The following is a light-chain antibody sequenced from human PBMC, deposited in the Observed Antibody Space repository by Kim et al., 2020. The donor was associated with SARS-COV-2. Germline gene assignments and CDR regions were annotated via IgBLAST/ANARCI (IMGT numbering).Light chain of an antibody. CDR1: QSVSSSF. V-gene: IGKV3-20*01. CDR3: QQDVSSSWT. Sequence: EIVLTQSPGTLSLSPGERATLSCRASQSVSSSFLAWYQQKRGQAPRLLISGASSRATGIPDRFSGSGSGTDFTLTISRLEPEDFAVYYCQQDVSSSWTFGQGTKVDIK. CDR2: GAS. J-gene: IGKJ1*01.